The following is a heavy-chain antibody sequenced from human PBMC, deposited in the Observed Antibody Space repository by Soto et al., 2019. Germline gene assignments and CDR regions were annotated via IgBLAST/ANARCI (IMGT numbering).Heavy chain of an antibody. V-gene: IGHV3-48*01. CDR1: GFTFSSYS. CDR2: ISSSSTI. Sequence: GGSLRLSCAASGFTFSSYSMNWVRQAPGKGLEWVSYISSSSTIYYADSVKGRFTISRDNAKNSLYLQMNSLRAEDTAVYYCATPYEITDYWGQGTLVTVSS. CDR3: ATPYEITDY. D-gene: IGHD3-9*01. J-gene: IGHJ4*02.